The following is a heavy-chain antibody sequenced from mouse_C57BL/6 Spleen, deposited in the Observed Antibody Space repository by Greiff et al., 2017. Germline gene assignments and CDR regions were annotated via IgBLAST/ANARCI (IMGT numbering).Heavy chain of an antibody. J-gene: IGHJ3*01. V-gene: IGHV1-55*01. CDR3: ARGEDDYDGFAY. D-gene: IGHD2-4*01. CDR1: GYTFTSYW. Sequence: QVQLQQPGAELVKPGASVKMSCKASGYTFTSYWITWVKQRPGQGLEWLGDIYPGSGSTNYNEKFKSKATLTVDTSSSTAYMQLSSLTSEDSAVYYCARGEDDYDGFAYWGQGTLVTVSA. CDR2: IYPGSGST.